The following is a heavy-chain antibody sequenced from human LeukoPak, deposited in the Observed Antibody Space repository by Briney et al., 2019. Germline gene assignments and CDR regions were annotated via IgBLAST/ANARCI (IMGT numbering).Heavy chain of an antibody. CDR2: INPNSGGT. D-gene: IGHD6-25*01. CDR3: AREGVAANWFDP. J-gene: IGHJ5*02. Sequence: ASVKVSYKASGYTFTGYYMHWVRQAPGQGLEWMGWINPNSGGTNYAQKFQGRVTMTRDTSISTAYMDLSRLRSDDTAVYYCAREGVAANWFDPWGQGTLVTVSS. CDR1: GYTFTGYY. V-gene: IGHV1-2*02.